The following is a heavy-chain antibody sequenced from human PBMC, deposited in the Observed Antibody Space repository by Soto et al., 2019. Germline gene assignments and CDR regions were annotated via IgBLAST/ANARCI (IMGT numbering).Heavy chain of an antibody. CDR3: ARDIPGLGGYSYGHYYYGMDV. CDR1: GFTFSTYG. CDR2: IWYDGSNK. V-gene: IGHV3-33*01. D-gene: IGHD5-18*01. Sequence: GGSLRLSCAASGFTFSTYGMHWVRQAPGKGLEWVAVIWYDGSNKNYVDSVKGRFTISRDNSKNTLYLQMNSPRAEDTAVYYCARDIPGLGGYSYGHYYYGMDVWGQGTMVTVSS. J-gene: IGHJ6*02.